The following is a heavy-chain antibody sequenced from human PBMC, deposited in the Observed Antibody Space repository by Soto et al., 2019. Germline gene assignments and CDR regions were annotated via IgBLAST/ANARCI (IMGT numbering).Heavy chain of an antibody. J-gene: IGHJ4*02. CDR3: ARGSRGYDFDY. Sequence: QVQLVESGGGVVQPGRSLRLSCAASGFAFSSYAIHWVRQAPGKGLEWVTVISYDGGNKYYADSVKGRFTISRDNSENTLYLQMNSLRAEDTAVYYCARGSRGYDFDYWGQGTLVTVSS. D-gene: IGHD5-12*01. V-gene: IGHV3-30-3*01. CDR2: ISYDGGNK. CDR1: GFAFSSYA.